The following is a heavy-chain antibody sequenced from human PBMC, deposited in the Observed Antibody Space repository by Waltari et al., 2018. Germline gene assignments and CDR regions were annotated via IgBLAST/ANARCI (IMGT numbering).Heavy chain of an antibody. CDR1: GGTFSSYT. Sequence: QVQLVQSGAEVKKPGSSVKVSCKASGGTFSSYTISWVRQAPGQGLEWMGSIIPILCIANYAQKFQGRVTITADKSTSTAYIELSSLRAEDTAVYYCARETPEMVGGYYGDYFDYWGQGTLVTVSS. D-gene: IGHD1-26*01. CDR3: ARETPEMVGGYYGDYFDY. V-gene: IGHV1-69*08. J-gene: IGHJ4*02. CDR2: IIPILCIA.